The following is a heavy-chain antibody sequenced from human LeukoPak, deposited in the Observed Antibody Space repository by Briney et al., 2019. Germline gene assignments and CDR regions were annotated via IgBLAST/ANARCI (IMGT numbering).Heavy chain of an antibody. D-gene: IGHD2-15*01. J-gene: IGHJ4*02. CDR2: ISANNGDT. V-gene: IGHV1-18*01. CDR1: GYTLTRYG. CDR3: ARDFFHGHCAGLSCFLLDY. Sequence: GASVKVSCKASGYTLTRYGISWVGQAPGQGLEWMGWISANNGDTNSAQKFQGRVTMTTDTSTSTAYMELRSLRSDDTAVYYCARDFFHGHCAGLSCFLLDYWGQGSLVTVSS.